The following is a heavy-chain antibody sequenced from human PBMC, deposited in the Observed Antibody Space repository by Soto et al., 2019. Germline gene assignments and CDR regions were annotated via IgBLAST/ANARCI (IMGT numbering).Heavy chain of an antibody. CDR2: ISVALGDT. CDR1: GYKFTNYG. V-gene: IGHV1-3*01. Sequence: VQLLQSGAEVRKPGASVKVSCKASGYKFTNYGMHWVRRAPGQNFEWMGWISVALGDTRYSQKFDGRVTIARNTSASTVYMELRGLTSEETAIYYCARDVAASAFDYWGQGTLVTVSS. D-gene: IGHD2-21*02. CDR3: ARDVAASAFDY. J-gene: IGHJ4*02.